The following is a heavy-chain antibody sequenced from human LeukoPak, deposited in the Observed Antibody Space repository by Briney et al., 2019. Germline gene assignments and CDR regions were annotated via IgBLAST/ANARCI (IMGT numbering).Heavy chain of an antibody. CDR2: IYPGDSDT. CDR3: ARQVASVAIPGYDAFDI. D-gene: IGHD2-2*02. J-gene: IGHJ3*02. V-gene: IGHV5-51*01. Sequence: GESLKISCKGSGYSFTSYWIGWVRQMPGKGLEWVGIIYPGDSDTRYSPSFQGQVTISADKSISTAYLQWSSLKASDTAMYYCARQVASVAIPGYDAFDIWGQGTMVTVSS. CDR1: GYSFTSYW.